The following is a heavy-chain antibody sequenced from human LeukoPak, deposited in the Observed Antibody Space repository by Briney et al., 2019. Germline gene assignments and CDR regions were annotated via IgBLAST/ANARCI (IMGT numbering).Heavy chain of an antibody. D-gene: IGHD6-13*01. Sequence: ASVKVSCKASGYTFTSYSITWVRQAPGQGLEWMGWISAYNGNTNYAQKLQGRVTMTTDTSTSTAYMELRSLRSDDTAVYYCARGYSSSWYDYYYYYMDVWGKGTTVTDSS. CDR2: ISAYNGNT. CDR1: GYTFTSYS. J-gene: IGHJ6*03. V-gene: IGHV1-18*01. CDR3: ARGYSSSWYDYYYYYMDV.